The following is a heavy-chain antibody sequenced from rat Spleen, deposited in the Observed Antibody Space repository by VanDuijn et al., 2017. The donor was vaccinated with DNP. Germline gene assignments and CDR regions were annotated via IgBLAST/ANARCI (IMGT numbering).Heavy chain of an antibody. D-gene: IGHD5-1*01. CDR1: GFTFSAYN. CDR2: ITFDGSRT. CDR3: ARHRLGAGAMDA. Sequence: EVQLVESGGGFVQPGRSLRLSCAASGFTFSAYNMAWVRQAPKKALEWVATITFDGSRTYYRDSVKGRFTISRDNAKNTQYLQMDSLRSEDTATYYCARHRLGAGAMDAWGQGTSVTVSS. J-gene: IGHJ4*01. V-gene: IGHV5S10*01.